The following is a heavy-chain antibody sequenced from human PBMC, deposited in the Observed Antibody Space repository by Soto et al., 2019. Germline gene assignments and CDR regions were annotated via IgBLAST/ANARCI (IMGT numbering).Heavy chain of an antibody. CDR1: GYTFTGYF. CDR3: VRGKMMEMDTILRDKWFDP. V-gene: IGHV1-2*02. CDR2: INPNSGAT. Sequence: ASVKVSFQASGYTFTGYFMHWVRQAPGQGLEWMGWINPNSGATKYAQKFQGRVTLTRDESIRTAYMELSSLRSEDTAVYYCVRGKMMEMDTILRDKWFDPWGQGTRVTFSS. J-gene: IGHJ5*02. D-gene: IGHD5-18*01.